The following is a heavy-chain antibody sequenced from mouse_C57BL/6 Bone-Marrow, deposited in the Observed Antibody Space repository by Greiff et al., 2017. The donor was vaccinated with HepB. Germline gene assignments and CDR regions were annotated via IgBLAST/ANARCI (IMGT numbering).Heavy chain of an antibody. D-gene: IGHD1-1*01. CDR2: IYTGNGYT. J-gene: IGHJ4*01. CDR3: ARSTTSMDY. V-gene: IGHV1-58*01. CDR1: GYTFTSYG. Sequence: EVKLMESGAELVRPGSSVKMSCKTSGYTFTSYGINWVKQRPGQGLEWIGYIYTGNGYTEYNEKFKGKATLTSDTSSSTAYMQLSSLTSEDSAIYCCARSTTSMDYWGQGTSVTVSS.